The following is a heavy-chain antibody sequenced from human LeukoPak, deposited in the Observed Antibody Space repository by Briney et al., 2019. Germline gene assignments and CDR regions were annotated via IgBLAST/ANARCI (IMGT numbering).Heavy chain of an antibody. CDR3: ARNNGMDV. CDR2: VNRDGSET. Sequence: GGPLRLSCAASGFTLSNHWMTWVRQVPGRGPEWVANVNRDGSETYYLDSVKGRFTISKDNAKNSLYLQMNGLRAEDTALYHCARNNGMDVWGQGTTVIVSS. V-gene: IGHV3-7*03. CDR1: GFTLSNHW. J-gene: IGHJ6*02.